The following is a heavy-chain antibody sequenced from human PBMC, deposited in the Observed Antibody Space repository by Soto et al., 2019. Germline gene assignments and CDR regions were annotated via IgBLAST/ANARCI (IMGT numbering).Heavy chain of an antibody. V-gene: IGHV3-21*01. D-gene: IGHD6-13*01. Sequence: EVQLVESGGGLVKPGGSLRLSCGASGFTFSSYSMNWVRQAPGKGLEWVSSISSSSSYIYYADSVKGRFTISRDNAKNSLYLQMNSLRAEDTAVYYCARSMGIAAAGTDYWGQGTLVTVSS. J-gene: IGHJ4*02. CDR1: GFTFSSYS. CDR3: ARSMGIAAAGTDY. CDR2: ISSSSSYI.